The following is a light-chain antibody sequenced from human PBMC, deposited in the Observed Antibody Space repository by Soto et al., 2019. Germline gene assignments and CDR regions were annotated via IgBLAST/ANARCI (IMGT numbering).Light chain of an antibody. J-gene: IGKJ5*01. V-gene: IGKV3-20*01. Sequence: EIVWTQSPGTLSFSPGERATLSCRARQSVSSSYLAWYQQKPGQAPRLLIYGASSRATCIPDRFSCSGSGTDFTITISRLEPEDFAVYYCQQYGSSPPITFGQGTRLEI. CDR3: QQYGSSPPIT. CDR2: GAS. CDR1: QSVSSSY.